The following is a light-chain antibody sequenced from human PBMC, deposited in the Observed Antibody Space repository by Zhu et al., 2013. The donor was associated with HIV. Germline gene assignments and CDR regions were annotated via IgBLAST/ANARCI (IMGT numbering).Light chain of an antibody. CDR3: QQYGRSPFT. CDR2: GAS. V-gene: IGKV3-20*01. J-gene: IGKJ1*01. Sequence: EVVLTQSPGTLSLSPGETATLSCRASQSIPSRYLAWYQQKPGQAPRLLVYGASSRATGIPDRFNGSGSGTDFTLTISRLEAEDFAVFYCQQYGRSPFTFGQGTKVEI. CDR1: QSIPSRY.